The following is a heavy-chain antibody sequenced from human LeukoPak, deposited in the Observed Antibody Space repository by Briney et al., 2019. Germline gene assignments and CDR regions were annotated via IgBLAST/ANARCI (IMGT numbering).Heavy chain of an antibody. J-gene: IGHJ4*02. Sequence: SETLSLTCAVYGGSFSGYYWSWIRQPPGKGLEWIGEINHSGSTNYNPSLKSRVTISVDTSKNQFSLKLSSVTAADTAVYYCARGLPGYEFGLRGALFDHWGQGTLVTVSS. V-gene: IGHV4-34*01. CDR3: ARGLPGYEFGLRGALFDH. D-gene: IGHD3-10*01. CDR2: INHSGST. CDR1: GGSFSGYY.